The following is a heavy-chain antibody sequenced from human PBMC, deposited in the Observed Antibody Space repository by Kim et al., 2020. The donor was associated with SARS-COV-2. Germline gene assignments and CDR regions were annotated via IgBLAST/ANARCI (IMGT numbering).Heavy chain of an antibody. V-gene: IGHV4-39*07. Sequence: SETLSLTCTVSGGSISSSSYYWGWIRQPPGKGLEWIGSIYYSGSTYYNPSLKSRVTISVDTSKNQFSLKLSSVTAADTAVYYCARDTKQLPFDYWGQGTLVTVSS. J-gene: IGHJ4*02. CDR3: ARDTKQLPFDY. CDR2: IYYSGST. D-gene: IGHD2-2*01. CDR1: GGSISSSSYY.